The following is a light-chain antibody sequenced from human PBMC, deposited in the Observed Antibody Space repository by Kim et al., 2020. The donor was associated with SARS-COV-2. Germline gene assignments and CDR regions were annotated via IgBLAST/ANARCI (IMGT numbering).Light chain of an antibody. CDR3: QAWDSRGV. Sequence: SYELTQPPSVSVSPGQTASITCSGDKLGDKYACWYQQKPGQSPVLVIYQDNKRPSGIPERFSGSNSGNTATLTISGTQAMDEADYYCQAWDSRGVFGGGTQLTVL. J-gene: IGLJ3*02. CDR1: KLGDKY. CDR2: QDN. V-gene: IGLV3-1*01.